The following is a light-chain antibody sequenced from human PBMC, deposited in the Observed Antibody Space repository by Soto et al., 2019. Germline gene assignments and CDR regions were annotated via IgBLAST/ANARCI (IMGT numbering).Light chain of an antibody. V-gene: IGKV3-20*01. CDR1: QSVSSTY. J-gene: IGKJ5*01. CDR2: GTS. Sequence: ENVLTQSPATLSLSPGERATLSWRASQSVSSTYLAWYQQQPGQAPRLLMSGTSNRATGTPDRFSGSGSGTDFTLTISRLEPEDFAVYYCQQYGSPPITFGQGTRLEIK. CDR3: QQYGSPPIT.